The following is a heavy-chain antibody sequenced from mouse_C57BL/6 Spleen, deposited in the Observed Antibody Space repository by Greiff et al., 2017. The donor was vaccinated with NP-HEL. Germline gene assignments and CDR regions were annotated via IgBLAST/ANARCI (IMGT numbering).Heavy chain of an antibody. CDR1: GFNIKDYY. J-gene: IGHJ4*01. CDR3: ARLNYGSSMDY. Sequence: VQLQQSGAELVKPGASVKLSCTASGFNIKDYYMHWVKQRTEQGLEWIGRIDPNSGGTKYNEKFKSKATLTVDKPSSTAYMQLSSLTSEDSAVYYCARLNYGSSMDYWGQGTSVTVSS. V-gene: IGHV1-72*01. D-gene: IGHD1-1*01. CDR2: IDPNSGGT.